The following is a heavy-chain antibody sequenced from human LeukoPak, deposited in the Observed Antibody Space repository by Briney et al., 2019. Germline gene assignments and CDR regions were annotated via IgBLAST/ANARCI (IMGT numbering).Heavy chain of an antibody. Sequence: PSETLSLTCTVSDGSISSYYWSWIRQPPGKGLEWIGYIYYNGNTKYNPSLKSRVTISVDTSKNQFSLKLRSVTAADTAVYYCARTYLGYYDSSGYAYYFDHWGQGTLVPVSS. V-gene: IGHV4-59*08. CDR1: DGSISSYY. J-gene: IGHJ4*02. D-gene: IGHD3-22*01. CDR2: IYYNGNT. CDR3: ARTYLGYYDSSGYAYYFDH.